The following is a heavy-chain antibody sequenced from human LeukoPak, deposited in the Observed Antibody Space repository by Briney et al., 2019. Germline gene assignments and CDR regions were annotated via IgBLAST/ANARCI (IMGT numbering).Heavy chain of an antibody. CDR1: GGSISRYY. J-gene: IGHJ4*02. V-gene: IGHV4-4*07. D-gene: IGHD1-26*01. CDR3: TRDPGTAHFDN. Sequence: PSETLSLTCTVSGGSISRYYWSWIRQPAGKGLEWIGRIYTSGTTSYNPSLESRVTVSVDTSKSQFSLKLSSVTAADTAVYYCTRDPGTAHFDNWGQGTLVTVPS. CDR2: IYTSGTT.